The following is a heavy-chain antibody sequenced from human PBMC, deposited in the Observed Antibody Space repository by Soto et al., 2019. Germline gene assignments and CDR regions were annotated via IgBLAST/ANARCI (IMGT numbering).Heavy chain of an antibody. CDR3: AGLMDTLFERVAY. CDR1: GFSLSGSF. J-gene: IGHJ4*02. V-gene: IGHV3-73*02. Sequence: EVELVESGGGLVQPGGSLKLSCAASGFSLSGSFIHWVRQASGKGPEWVGRIASRAHNYATAYGTSVQGRFTVSRDDSHNTAYLQMNALKTEDTAVYVCAGLMDTLFERVAYWGRGIVVTVSA. CDR2: IASRAHNYAT. D-gene: IGHD5-18*01.